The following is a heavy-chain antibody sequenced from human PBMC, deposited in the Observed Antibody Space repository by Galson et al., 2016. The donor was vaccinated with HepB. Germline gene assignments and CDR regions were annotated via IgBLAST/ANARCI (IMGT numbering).Heavy chain of an antibody. CDR1: GASISSSGCY. D-gene: IGHD6-13*01. CDR3: ARLRSSWSQLINYGMDV. J-gene: IGHJ6*02. V-gene: IGHV4-39*01. Sequence: SETLSLTCTVSGASISSSGCYWGWIRQPPGKGLEWIGTVYNSGRIYYNPSLTSRVTISVVTSKNQFSLRLSSVTAADTAVYYCARLRSSWSQLINYGMDVWGQGTTVTVSS. CDR2: VYNSGRI.